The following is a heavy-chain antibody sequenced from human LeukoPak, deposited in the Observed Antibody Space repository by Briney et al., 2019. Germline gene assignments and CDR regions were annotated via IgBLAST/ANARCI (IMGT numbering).Heavy chain of an antibody. CDR2: TYYRSKWYN. CDR3: ARGLTFGILTGPWYFDL. J-gene: IGHJ2*01. Sequence: SQTLSLTCAISGDSVSSNSAAWNWIRQSPSRGLEWLGRTYYRSKWYNDYAVSVKSRITINPDTSKNQFSLQLNSVTPEDTAVYCCARGLTFGILTGPWYFDLWGRGTLVTVSS. V-gene: IGHV6-1*01. CDR1: GDSVSSNSAA. D-gene: IGHD3-9*01.